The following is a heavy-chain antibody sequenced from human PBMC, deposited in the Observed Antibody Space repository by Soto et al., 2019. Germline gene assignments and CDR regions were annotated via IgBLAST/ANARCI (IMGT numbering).Heavy chain of an antibody. Sequence: QVQLVESGGGVVQPGRSLRLSCAASGFTFSTYAMHWVRQAPGKGLEWVAVISYDGSNKYYADSVKGRFTISRDNSKNTLYLQRNSLRAEDTAVYYCARDKSPYSSGWHHRHFDYWGQGTLVTVSS. D-gene: IGHD6-19*01. CDR2: ISYDGSNK. CDR3: ARDKSPYSSGWHHRHFDY. CDR1: GFTFSTYA. V-gene: IGHV3-30-3*01. J-gene: IGHJ4*02.